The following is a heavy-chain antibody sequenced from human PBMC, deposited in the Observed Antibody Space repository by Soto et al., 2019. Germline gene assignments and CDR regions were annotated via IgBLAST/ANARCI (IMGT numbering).Heavy chain of an antibody. CDR3: ARQIIPFHYAMDV. CDR1: GGSISSHY. J-gene: IGHJ6*02. V-gene: IGHV4-59*08. CDR2: IYYRGST. D-gene: IGHD2-2*01. Sequence: SETLSLTCTVSGGSISSHYWSWVRQAPGKGLEWIGHIYYRGSTNYNPSLWSRSTISRDNAKNSLYLQMNSLRAEDTAVYYCARQIIPFHYAMDVWGQGTTVTVSS.